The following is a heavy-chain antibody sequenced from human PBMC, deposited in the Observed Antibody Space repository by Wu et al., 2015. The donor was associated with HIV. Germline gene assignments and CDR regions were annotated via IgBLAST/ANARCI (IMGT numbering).Heavy chain of an antibody. CDR2: ISGGTGDT. D-gene: IGHD6-19*01. CDR3: ASSAVAGTPYYFDY. V-gene: IGHV1-2*02. CDR1: GYPFGGYF. Sequence: QVQLVQSGAEVKKPGASVKVSCKTSGYPFGGYFLHWVRQAPGQGLEWMGWISGGTGDTRYAQKFQARVTLTTDISITTTYMELRGLESDDTAVYYCASSAVAGTPYYFDYWGQGTLVTVSS. J-gene: IGHJ4*02.